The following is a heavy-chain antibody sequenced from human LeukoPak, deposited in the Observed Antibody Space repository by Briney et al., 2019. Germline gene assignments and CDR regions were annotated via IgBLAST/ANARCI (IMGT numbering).Heavy chain of an antibody. CDR1: GGSFSSSSYS. V-gene: IGHV4-39*01. J-gene: IGHJ4*02. CDR2: VYYSGST. Sequence: PSETLSLTCTVSGGSFSSSSYSWGWIRQPPGKGLESIGGVYYSGSTYYNPSLKSRVTISVDTSKNQFSMKLSSVTAADTAVYYCARRYSSSFRDRYYFDYWGQGTLVTVSS. CDR3: ARRYSSSFRDRYYFDY. D-gene: IGHD6-13*01.